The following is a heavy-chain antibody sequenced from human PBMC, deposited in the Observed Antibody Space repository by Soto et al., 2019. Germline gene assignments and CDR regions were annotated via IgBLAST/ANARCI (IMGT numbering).Heavy chain of an antibody. CDR1: VAPISGGGYS. J-gene: IGHJ4*02. CDR2: FYHSGST. V-gene: IGHV4-30-2*01. D-gene: IGHD5-12*01. Sequence: QRHLQGSGSGLWNPSRTRSLPWPVPVAPISGGGYSWSWFRKPQGKGLEWIGYFYHSGSTYYNPSLKSRVTISVDRSKNQFSLKLSSVTAADTPVYYCAAGGGLPRYYWGQGTLVTVSS. CDR3: AAGGGLPRYY.